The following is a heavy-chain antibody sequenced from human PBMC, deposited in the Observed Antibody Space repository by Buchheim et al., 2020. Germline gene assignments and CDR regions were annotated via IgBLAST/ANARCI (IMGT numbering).Heavy chain of an antibody. D-gene: IGHD2-2*01. Sequence: QLQLQESGPGLVKPSETLSLTCTVSGGSISSNSYYWGWIRQPPGKGLEWIGSIYYSGSTYYNPSLKSRVTISVDTSKNHFSLKLSSVTAADTAVYYCARLGYCSSTSCYPRFDPWGQGTL. J-gene: IGHJ5*02. CDR3: ARLGYCSSTSCYPRFDP. CDR1: GGSISSNSYY. CDR2: IYYSGST. V-gene: IGHV4-39*01.